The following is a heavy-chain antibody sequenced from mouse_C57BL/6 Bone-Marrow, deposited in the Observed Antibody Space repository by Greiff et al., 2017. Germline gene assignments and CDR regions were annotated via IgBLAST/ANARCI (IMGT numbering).Heavy chain of an antibody. CDR3: TTRGYYGSSSLYWYFDV. CDR1: GFNIKDDY. J-gene: IGHJ1*03. CDR2: IDPGNGDT. D-gene: IGHD1-1*01. Sequence: EVQLQQSGAELVRPGASVKLSCTASGFNIKDDYMHWVKQRPEQGLEWIGWIDPGNGDTEYASKFQGKATITADTSSNTAYLQLSGLTSEDTAVYYYTTRGYYGSSSLYWYFDVWGTGTTVTVSS. V-gene: IGHV14-4*01.